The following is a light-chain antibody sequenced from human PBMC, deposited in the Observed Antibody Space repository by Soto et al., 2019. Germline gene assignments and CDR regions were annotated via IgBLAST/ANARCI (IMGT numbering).Light chain of an antibody. CDR1: QSVISSY. V-gene: IGKV3-20*01. CDR2: GAS. Sequence: ENVLTQSPGTLSLSPGERATLSCRASQSVISSYLAWYQHKHGQSPRLLIYGASTRATDIPDRFSGSGSGTDFTLTISSLEPEDFAVYYCQQYNTSPFTFGQGTKLEIK. CDR3: QQYNTSPFT. J-gene: IGKJ2*01.